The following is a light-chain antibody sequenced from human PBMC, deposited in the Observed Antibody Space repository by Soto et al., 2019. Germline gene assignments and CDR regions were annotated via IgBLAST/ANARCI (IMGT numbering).Light chain of an antibody. Sequence: EIVMTQSPPSLTVTPGEPASISCRSSQRLLHSNGNIFLDWYLQKPGQSPQLLIYLGSNRASGVPDRVSGSEAGTDFTLKISRVEVEDVGVYYCMQALQTPYTFGQGTQL. CDR3: MQALQTPYT. CDR2: LGS. J-gene: IGKJ2*01. CDR1: QRLLHSNGNIF. V-gene: IGKV2-28*01.